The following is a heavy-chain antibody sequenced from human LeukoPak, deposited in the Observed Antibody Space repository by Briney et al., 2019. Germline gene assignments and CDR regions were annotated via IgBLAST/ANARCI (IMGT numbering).Heavy chain of an antibody. V-gene: IGHV3-43*02. J-gene: IGHJ4*02. CDR3: AKGRITARPPPDY. D-gene: IGHD6-6*01. Sequence: GGSLRLSCAASGFTFDDYAMHWVRQAPGKGLEWVSLISGDGGNTYYADSVKGRFTISRDNSKNSLYLQMNSLRTEDTALYHCAKGRITARPPPDYWGQGTLVTVSS. CDR2: ISGDGGNT. CDR1: GFTFDDYA.